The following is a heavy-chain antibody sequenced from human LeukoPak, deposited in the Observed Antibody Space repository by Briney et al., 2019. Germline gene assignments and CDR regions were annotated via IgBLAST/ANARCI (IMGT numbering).Heavy chain of an antibody. Sequence: GGSLRLSCAASGFSFSNHEMNWVRQAPGKGPEWVSYISSSGGTIYYADSVKGRFTISRDNAKNSLYLQMNSLRAEDTAVYYCARANYYDISGYDYWGQGTLVTVSS. J-gene: IGHJ4*02. CDR2: ISSSGGTI. CDR3: ARANYYDISGYDY. D-gene: IGHD3-22*01. V-gene: IGHV3-48*03. CDR1: GFSFSNHE.